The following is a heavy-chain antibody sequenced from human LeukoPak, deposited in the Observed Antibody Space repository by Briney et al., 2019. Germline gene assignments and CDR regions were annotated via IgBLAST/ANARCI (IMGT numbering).Heavy chain of an antibody. Sequence: GSLRLSCAASGFTFTNAWMTWVRQAPGKGLEWVGRIKSKTDGGTTDYAAPVKGRFTISRDDSKNTLYLQIISLKTEGTAVYYCATIYSSRSSSRYWGQGTLVTVSS. CDR3: ATIYSSRSSSRY. J-gene: IGHJ4*02. CDR1: GFTFTNAW. V-gene: IGHV3-15*01. CDR2: IKSKTDGGTT. D-gene: IGHD6-6*01.